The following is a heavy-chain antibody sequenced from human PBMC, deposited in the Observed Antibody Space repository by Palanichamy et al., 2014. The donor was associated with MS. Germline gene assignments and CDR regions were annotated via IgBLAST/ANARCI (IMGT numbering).Heavy chain of an antibody. Sequence: EVQLVEVWGRAWSSLGGPVRLSCAASGFTFSSYNINWVRQAPGKGLEWVSYISGSGSYIYYADSVKGRFTISRDNAKNSLYLQMNSLRAEDTAVYYCARDGMVQGINNYYMDVWGKGTTVTVSS. D-gene: IGHD3-10*01. V-gene: IGHV3-21*01. CDR1: GFTFSSYN. CDR2: ISGSGSYI. J-gene: IGHJ6*03. CDR3: ARDGMVQGINNYYMDV.